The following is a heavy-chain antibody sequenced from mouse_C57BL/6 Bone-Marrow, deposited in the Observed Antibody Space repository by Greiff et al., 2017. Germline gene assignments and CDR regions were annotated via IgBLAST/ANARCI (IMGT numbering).Heavy chain of an antibody. Sequence: VKLMESGPGLVAPSQSLSITCTVSGFSLTSYGVHWVRQPPGKGLEWLVVIWSDGSTTYNSAHKSRLSISKDNSNSQVFLKMNSLQTDDTAMYYCARDGSSYGYAMDYWGQGTSVTVSS. V-gene: IGHV2-6*03. CDR2: IWSDGST. D-gene: IGHD1-1*01. J-gene: IGHJ4*01. CDR1: GFSLTSYG. CDR3: ARDGSSYGYAMDY.